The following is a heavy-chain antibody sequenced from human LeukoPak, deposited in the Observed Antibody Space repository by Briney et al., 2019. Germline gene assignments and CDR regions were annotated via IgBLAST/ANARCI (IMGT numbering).Heavy chain of an antibody. D-gene: IGHD1-7*01. V-gene: IGHV3-48*03. CDR2: IRSSGNAK. CDR1: GFTFSSYE. Sequence: GGSLRLSCAASGFTFSSYEMNWVRQAPGKGLEWVAYIRSSGNAKYYADSVKGRFTISRDNAKNSLFLQMNSLRADDTAVYYCGTYPHFDYWGQGTLVTVSS. J-gene: IGHJ4*02. CDR3: GTYPHFDY.